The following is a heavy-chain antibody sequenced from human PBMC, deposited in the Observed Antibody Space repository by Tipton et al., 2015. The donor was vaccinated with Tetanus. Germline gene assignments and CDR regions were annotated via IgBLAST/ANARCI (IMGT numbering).Heavy chain of an antibody. V-gene: IGHV4-39*07. CDR3: ARDSMSSSGYDKEKTYYYYGMDV. D-gene: IGHD5-12*01. Sequence: VKPSETLSLTCTVSGDSISSSEYYWGWIRQPPGEGLEWIASVYYDGSAYYNPSLKSRVTISVDTSKNQFSLKLNSVTAADTAVYYCARDSMSSSGYDKEKTYYYYGMDVWGQGTTVTVSS. CDR2: VYYDGSA. CDR1: GDSISSSEYY. J-gene: IGHJ6*02.